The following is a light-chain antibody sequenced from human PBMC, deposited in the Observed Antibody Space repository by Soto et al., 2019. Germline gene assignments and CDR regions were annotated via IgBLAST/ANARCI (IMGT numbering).Light chain of an antibody. CDR3: SSYTSSNTQV. CDR2: EVS. V-gene: IGLV2-14*01. J-gene: IGLJ1*01. CDR1: SSDVGAYNY. Sequence: QSVLTQPPSASGSPGQSVTISCTGTSSDVGAYNYVSWYQQPPGKAPKLIIYEVSNRPSGVSNRFSGSKSGNTASLTISGLQAEDEADYYCSSYTSSNTQVFGTGTKVTVL.